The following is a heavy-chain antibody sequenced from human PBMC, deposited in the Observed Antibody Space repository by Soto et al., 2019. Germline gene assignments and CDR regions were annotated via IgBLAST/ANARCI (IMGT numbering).Heavy chain of an antibody. CDR1: GFTFRSYS. J-gene: IGHJ4*02. CDR3: ARDFFEYSSLYYFDY. V-gene: IGHV3-21*01. CDR2: ISSSSSYI. Sequence: GGSLRLSCAASGFTFRSYSMNLVRQAPGKGLEWVSSISSSSSYIYYADSVKGRFTISRDNAKNSLYLQMNSLRAEDTAVYYCARDFFEYSSLYYFDYWGQGTLVTVSS. D-gene: IGHD6-6*01.